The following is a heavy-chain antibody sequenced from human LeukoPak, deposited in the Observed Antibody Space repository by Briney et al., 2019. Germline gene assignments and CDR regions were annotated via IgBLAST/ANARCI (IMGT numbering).Heavy chain of an antibody. D-gene: IGHD1-26*01. J-gene: IGHJ6*02. Sequence: SETLSLTCTVSGGSISSSSYYWGWIRQPPGKGLEWIGRIYYSGSTYYKPSLKSRVTICVDTSKNQFSLKLSSVTAADTAVYYCARHGAGGTRGYYYGMDVWGQGTTVNVSS. CDR2: IYYSGST. CDR3: ARHGAGGTRGYYYGMDV. V-gene: IGHV4-39*01. CDR1: GGSISSSSYY.